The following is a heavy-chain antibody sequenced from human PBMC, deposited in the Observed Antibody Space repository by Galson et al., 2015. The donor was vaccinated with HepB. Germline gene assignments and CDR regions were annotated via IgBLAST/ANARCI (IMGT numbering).Heavy chain of an antibody. V-gene: IGHV3-30*02. J-gene: IGHJ6*02. CDR1: EFTLSGYR. Sequence: SLRPSCAASEFTLSGYRMHWVRQAPGTGLVWVSYISSDANDKFYPDSVNGRFTLSRDNSNNTVFLYMTNLRPEDTAVYYCAKERSSISGVILVADSGMDVWGQGTTVTVSS. CDR2: ISSDANDK. CDR3: AKERSSISGVILVADSGMDV. D-gene: IGHD3-3*01.